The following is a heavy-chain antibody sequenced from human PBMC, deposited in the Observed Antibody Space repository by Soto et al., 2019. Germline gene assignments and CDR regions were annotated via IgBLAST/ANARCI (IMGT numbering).Heavy chain of an antibody. CDR2: ISYDGSNK. CDR1: GFTFSSYG. J-gene: IGHJ6*02. V-gene: IGHV3-30*18. D-gene: IGHD5-12*01. Sequence: GGSLRLSCAASGFTFSSYGMHWVRQAPGKGLEWVAVISYDGSNKYYADSVKGRFTISRDNSKNTLYLQMNSLRAEDTAVYYCAKNGGYDSIYYGMDVWGQGTTVTVS. CDR3: AKNGGYDSIYYGMDV.